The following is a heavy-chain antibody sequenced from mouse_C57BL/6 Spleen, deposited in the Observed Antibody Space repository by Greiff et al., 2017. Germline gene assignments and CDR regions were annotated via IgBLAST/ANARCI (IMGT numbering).Heavy chain of an antibody. Sequence: QVQLQQPGAELVMPGASVKLSCKASGYTFTSYWMHWVKQRPGQGLEWIGEIDPSDSYTNYNQKFKGKSTLTVDKSSSTAYMQLSSLTSEDSAVYYCARRPTRALWYFDVWGTGTTVTVSS. CDR3: ARRPTRALWYFDV. D-gene: IGHD3-3*01. CDR1: GYTFTSYW. V-gene: IGHV1-69*01. J-gene: IGHJ1*03. CDR2: IDPSDSYT.